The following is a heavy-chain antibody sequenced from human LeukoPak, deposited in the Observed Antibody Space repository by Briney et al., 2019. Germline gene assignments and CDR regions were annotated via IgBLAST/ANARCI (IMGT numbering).Heavy chain of an antibody. Sequence: SETLSLTCTVSGGSFSLYYWSWVRQPPGKGLEWIGYFYDTRSPKYNPSLERRVTISVDMSRNQFSLNLTSVTAADTAVYYCASGRGSLTYWGQGTLATVSS. CDR2: FYDTRSP. CDR3: ASGRGSLTY. J-gene: IGHJ4*02. D-gene: IGHD3-10*01. V-gene: IGHV4-59*01. CDR1: GGSFSLYY.